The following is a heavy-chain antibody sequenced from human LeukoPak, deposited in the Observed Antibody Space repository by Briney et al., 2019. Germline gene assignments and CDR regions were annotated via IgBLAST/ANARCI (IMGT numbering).Heavy chain of an antibody. CDR2: ISSSGTTI. CDR1: GFTFSDNY. J-gene: IGHJ4*02. Sequence: GGSLRLSCAASGFTFSDNYMSWIRQAPGKGLEWVSYISSSGTTIDYADSVKGRFTISRDNAKNSLYLQMNSLRAEDTAVYYCARDRGAVTGDYFDYWGQGTLVTVSS. CDR3: ARDRGAVTGDYFDY. V-gene: IGHV3-11*01. D-gene: IGHD6-19*01.